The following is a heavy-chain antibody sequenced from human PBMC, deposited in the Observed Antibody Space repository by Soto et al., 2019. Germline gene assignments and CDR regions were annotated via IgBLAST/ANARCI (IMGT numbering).Heavy chain of an antibody. CDR3: ARGEDQGWLQFDY. Sequence: QVQLVQSGAEVKKPGSSVKVSCKASGGTFSSYAISXVRQAPGQGLEWMGGIIPIFGTANYAQKFQGRVTXXXXXXXXXXXXXXXXXXXXDXAXXYXARGEDQGWLQFDYWGQGTLVTVSS. CDR1: GGTFSSYA. J-gene: IGHJ4*02. V-gene: IGHV1-69*05. CDR2: IIPIFGTA. D-gene: IGHD5-18*01.